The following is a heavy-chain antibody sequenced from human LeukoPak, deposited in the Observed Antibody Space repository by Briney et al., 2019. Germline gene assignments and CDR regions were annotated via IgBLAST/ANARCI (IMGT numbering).Heavy chain of an antibody. J-gene: IGHJ4*02. CDR1: GFTFSSYS. V-gene: IGHV3-21*01. D-gene: IGHD3-9*01. CDR2: ISSSSSYI. Sequence: GGSLRLSCAASGFTFSSYSMNWVRQAPGKGLEWVSSISSSSSYIYYADSVKGRFTISRDNAKNSLYLQMNSLRAEDTAVYYCARDSAYDILTGQSELDYWGQGTLVTVSS. CDR3: ARDSAYDILTGQSELDY.